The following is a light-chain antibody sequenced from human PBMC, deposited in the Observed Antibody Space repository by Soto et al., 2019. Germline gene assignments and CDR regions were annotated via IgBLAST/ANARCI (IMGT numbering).Light chain of an antibody. CDR1: QSISSY. J-gene: IGKJ1*01. CDR2: AAS. CDR3: QQSYSTPRT. Sequence: DIQMTQSPSSLSASVGDRVTITCRASQSISSYLNWYQQKPGKAPKLLIYAASSLQSGVPSRFSGSGSGTDFTLTISSLQPEDFATYYGQQSYSTPRTFGQGTKVEIK. V-gene: IGKV1-39*01.